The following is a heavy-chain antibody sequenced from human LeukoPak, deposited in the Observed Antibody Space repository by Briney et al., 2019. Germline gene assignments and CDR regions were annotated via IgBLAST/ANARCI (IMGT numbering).Heavy chain of an antibody. CDR3: AKIGGYCTSTSCHDY. CDR1: GFTFSSYV. D-gene: IGHD2-2*01. CDR2: ISGSGGST. J-gene: IGHJ4*02. Sequence: PGGSLRLSCAASGFTFSSYVMSWVRQAPGEGLEWVSAISGSGGSTYSADSVQGRFTISRDNSKSTLYLQINSLRAEDTAVYYCAKIGGYCTSTSCHDYWGQGTLVTVSS. V-gene: IGHV3-23*01.